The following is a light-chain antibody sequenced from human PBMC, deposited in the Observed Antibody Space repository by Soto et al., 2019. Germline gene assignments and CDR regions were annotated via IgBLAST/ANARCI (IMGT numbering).Light chain of an antibody. V-gene: IGKV1-5*03. Sequence: DIQMTQSPSTLSASVGDRVTITCRASQSISSWLAWYQQKPGKAPKLLIYQASNLENGVPSRFSGSGSETEFTLTISSLQPDDFATYYCQQYSTYSTFGQGTKLEI. CDR2: QAS. CDR3: QQYSTYST. J-gene: IGKJ2*01. CDR1: QSISSW.